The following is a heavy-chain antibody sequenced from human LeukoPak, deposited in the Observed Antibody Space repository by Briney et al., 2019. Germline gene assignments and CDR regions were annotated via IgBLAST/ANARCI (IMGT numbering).Heavy chain of an antibody. V-gene: IGHV3-23*01. Sequence: SGGSLRLSCVVSGFTFSSYAMSWVRQAPGKGLEWVSAISGGGGNTYYADSVKGRFTISRDNSKNTLYLQMNSLRGEDTAVYYCARGDSTGGRKPFDIWGQGTMVTVSS. CDR3: ARGDSTGGRKPFDI. J-gene: IGHJ3*02. D-gene: IGHD2-15*01. CDR2: ISGGGGNT. CDR1: GFTFSSYA.